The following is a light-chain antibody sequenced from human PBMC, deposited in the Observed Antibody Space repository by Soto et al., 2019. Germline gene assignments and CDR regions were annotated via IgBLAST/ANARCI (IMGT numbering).Light chain of an antibody. J-gene: IGKJ1*01. CDR2: AAS. Sequence: DLQMTQSPSSLSASVGDRVTITCRASQSISSYLNWYQQKPGKAPKLLIYAASSLQSGVPSRFSGSGSGTDFTLTISSLQVEDFATYYCQQSYSTLWTFGQGTKVEIK. CDR3: QQSYSTLWT. V-gene: IGKV1-39*01. CDR1: QSISSY.